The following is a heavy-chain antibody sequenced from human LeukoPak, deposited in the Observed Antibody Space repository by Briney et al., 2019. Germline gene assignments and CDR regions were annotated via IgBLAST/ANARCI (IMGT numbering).Heavy chain of an antibody. V-gene: IGHV1-2*02. CDR3: AKDREGTSSWMTNYYYYYGMDV. J-gene: IGHJ6*02. CDR2: IDPNNGGT. CDR1: GYTFTGYY. D-gene: IGHD6-13*01. Sequence: ASVKVSCKASGYTFTGYYIHWVRQAPGRGLEWMGWIDPNNGGTNYAQMFQGRVTMTRDTSISTAYMELSRLRSDDTAVYYCAKDREGTSSWMTNYYYYYGMDVWGQGTTVTVSS.